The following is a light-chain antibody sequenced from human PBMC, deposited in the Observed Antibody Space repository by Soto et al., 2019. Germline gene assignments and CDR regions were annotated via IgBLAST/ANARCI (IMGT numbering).Light chain of an antibody. Sequence: DILMTQSPSSLSASVGDRVTITCRASQSISSYLNWYQHKPGKAPKLLIYAASSLQTGVPSRFSGSRSGTDFALTISSLQRDDFATYYCQQTDSFPRTFGQGTKVEMK. J-gene: IGKJ1*01. CDR3: QQTDSFPRT. CDR1: QSISSY. CDR2: AAS. V-gene: IGKV1-39*01.